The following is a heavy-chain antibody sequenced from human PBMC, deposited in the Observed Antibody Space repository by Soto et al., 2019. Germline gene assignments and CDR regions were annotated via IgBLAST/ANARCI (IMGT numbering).Heavy chain of an antibody. CDR2: LSQNGGT. D-gene: IGHD2-2*01. Sequence: SETLSLTCVVSGYSFNSVHFWGWIRQPPGKGLQWIGSLSQNGGTYRNPSLRSRVTLSVDTSKNQFSLKLTSVTAADAAVYYCAAATRPGARFYGMVDWCQESTVTVYS. CDR3: AAATRPGARFYGMVD. CDR1: GYSFNSVHF. J-gene: IGHJ6*02. V-gene: IGHV4-38-2*01.